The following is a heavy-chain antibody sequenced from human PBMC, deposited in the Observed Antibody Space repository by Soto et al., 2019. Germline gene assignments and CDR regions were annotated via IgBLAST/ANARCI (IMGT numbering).Heavy chain of an antibody. V-gene: IGHV4-31*03. J-gene: IGHJ3*02. CDR3: ARDQDYYDSSGSGYAFDI. CDR1: GGSISSGGYY. Sequence: PSETLSLTCTVSGGSISSGGYYWSWIRQHPGKGLEWIGYIYYSGSTYYNPSLKSRVTISVDTSKSQFSLKLSSVTAADTAVYYCARDQDYYDSSGSGYAFDIWGQGTMVTVSS. D-gene: IGHD3-22*01. CDR2: IYYSGST.